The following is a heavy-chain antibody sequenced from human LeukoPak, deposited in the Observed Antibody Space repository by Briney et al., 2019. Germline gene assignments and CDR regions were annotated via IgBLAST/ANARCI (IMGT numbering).Heavy chain of an antibody. J-gene: IGHJ5*02. CDR1: GGSISGYY. CDR3: ARHPPGLRYFDP. Sequence: SETLSLTCTVSGGSISGYYWSWVRQPPGKALEWIAYIDYTGDTNSSPTLKSRVTISVDTSKNQFSLRLNSVTAADTAFYYCARHPPGLRYFDPWGQGTLVTVSS. CDR2: IDYTGDT. D-gene: IGHD3-9*01. V-gene: IGHV4-59*08.